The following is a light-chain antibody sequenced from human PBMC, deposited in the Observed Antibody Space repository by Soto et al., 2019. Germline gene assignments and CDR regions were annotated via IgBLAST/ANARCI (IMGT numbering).Light chain of an antibody. CDR1: QGISTY. V-gene: IGKV1-5*01. Sequence: RLTQSPSRLSASVGDTVTISCRASQGISTYLAWYQQKPGKAPTLLIFGASSLQNGVPPRFAGSGSGSEFTLTISRLQPDDFATYYCQHCTSSPAPFGQGTRV. CDR3: QHCTSSPAP. CDR2: GAS. J-gene: IGKJ5*01.